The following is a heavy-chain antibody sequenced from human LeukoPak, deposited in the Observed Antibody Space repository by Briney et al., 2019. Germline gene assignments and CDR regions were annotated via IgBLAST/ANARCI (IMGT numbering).Heavy chain of an antibody. J-gene: IGHJ4*02. D-gene: IGHD3-10*01. Sequence: SETLSLTCAVSGGSISSSNWWSWVRQPPVKGLEWIGEIYHSGSTNYNPSLKSRVTISVDKSKNQFSLKLSSVTAADTAVYYCARGKYYYGSGSLYFDYWGQGTLVTVSS. CDR3: ARGKYYYGSGSLYFDY. CDR1: GGSISSSNW. V-gene: IGHV4-4*02. CDR2: IYHSGST.